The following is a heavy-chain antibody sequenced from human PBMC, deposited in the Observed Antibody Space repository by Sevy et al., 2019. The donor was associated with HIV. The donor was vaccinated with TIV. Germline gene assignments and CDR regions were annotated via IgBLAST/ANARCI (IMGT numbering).Heavy chain of an antibody. V-gene: IGHV1-69*13. CDR3: ARPQRPSGYSSSGDAFDV. J-gene: IGHJ3*01. CDR1: GVTFSGYA. Sequence: ASVKVSCKASGVTFSGYAINWVRQTPGQGLEWMGWIVPSFDLSKYAQKFQGRVTFTADESTDTAYMKLRSVRSDDTAVYYCARPQRPSGYSSSGDAFDVWGQGTMVTVSS. CDR2: IVPSFDLS. D-gene: IGHD6-13*01.